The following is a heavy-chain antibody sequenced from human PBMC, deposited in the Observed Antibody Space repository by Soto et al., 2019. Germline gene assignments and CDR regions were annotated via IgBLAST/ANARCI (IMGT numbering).Heavy chain of an antibody. CDR3: AKDGLSDSPSAIDY. D-gene: IGHD6-13*01. Sequence: PGGSLRLSCAASGFTFTKSGMSWVRQAPGKGLEWVAGIGGSGRKTYYADSVKGRFSISRDNSTNSLFLQMNSLSADDTAIYYCAKDGLSDSPSAIDYWGLGTLVTVSS. CDR1: GFTFTKSG. V-gene: IGHV3-23*01. CDR2: IGGSGRKT. J-gene: IGHJ4*02.